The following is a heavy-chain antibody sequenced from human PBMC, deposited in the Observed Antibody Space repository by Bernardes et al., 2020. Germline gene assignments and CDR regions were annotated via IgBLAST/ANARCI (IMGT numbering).Heavy chain of an antibody. CDR1: GGSFSGYY. D-gene: IGHD4-4*01. CDR2: INHSGST. J-gene: IGHJ4*02. V-gene: IGHV4-34*01. Sequence: SETLSLTCAVYGGSFSGYYWSWIRQPPGKGLEWIGEINHSGSTNYNPSLKSRVTISVDTSKNQFSLKLSSVTAADTAVYYCAAHDPPSTVTTTGYFDYWGQGTLVTVSS. CDR3: AAHDPPSTVTTTGYFDY.